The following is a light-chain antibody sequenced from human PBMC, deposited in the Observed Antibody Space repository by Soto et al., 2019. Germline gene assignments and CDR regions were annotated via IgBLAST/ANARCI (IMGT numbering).Light chain of an antibody. CDR2: AAS. V-gene: IGKV1-9*01. CDR3: QQLVSYPQ. Sequence: DIQLTQSPSFLSASIGDRVIITCRASQVIGIYLAWYQQKPGKAPNLLISAASTLQSGVPSRFSGSGSGTEFTLTISSLQPEDFATYYCQQLVSYPQFGGGTKVEIK. CDR1: QVIGIY. J-gene: IGKJ4*02.